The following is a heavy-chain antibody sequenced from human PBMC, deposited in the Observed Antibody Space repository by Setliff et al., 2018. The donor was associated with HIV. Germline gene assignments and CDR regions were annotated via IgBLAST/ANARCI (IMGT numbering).Heavy chain of an antibody. CDR3: AKQPGGHSFFDH. V-gene: IGHV4-59*11. Sequence: SETLSLTCTVSGDFSNIQWWTWMRQSPGLGLQWIGSIHHSGSTYYDPPLKNRVTLSVDTSNNQVSLTLTSVTAADTAVYYCAKQPGGHSFFDHWSQGILVTVSS. CDR2: IHHSGST. J-gene: IGHJ4*02. D-gene: IGHD1-1*01. CDR1: GDFSNIQW.